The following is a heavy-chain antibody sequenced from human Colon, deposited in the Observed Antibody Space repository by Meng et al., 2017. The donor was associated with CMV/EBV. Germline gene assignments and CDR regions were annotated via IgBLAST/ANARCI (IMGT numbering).Heavy chain of an antibody. V-gene: IGHV4-59*01. CDR2: VYNSVST. Sequence: SETLSLTCTVSSDSFRGFYWNWIRQAPGKGLEWIGYVYNSVSTNYNSSLKSRDTISADTSKNQFSLRLTAVTAADTAVYYCARDPAGMVMPAARGYFDSWGQGRLVTVSS. CDR1: SDSFRGFY. J-gene: IGHJ4*02. D-gene: IGHD2-21*01. CDR3: ARDPAGMVMPAARGYFDS.